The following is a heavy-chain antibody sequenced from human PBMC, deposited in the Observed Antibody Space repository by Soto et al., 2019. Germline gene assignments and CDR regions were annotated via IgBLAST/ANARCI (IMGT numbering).Heavy chain of an antibody. CDR2: ISTTSSII. V-gene: IGHV3-48*02. J-gene: IGHJ4*02. D-gene: IGHD2-15*01. CDR3: ARDRGSFDY. CDR1: GFTFSSYS. Sequence: PGGSLRLSCAASGFTFSSYSMNWVRQAPGKGLEWISYISTTSSIIYYSDSVKGRFTISRDNARNALFLQMNSLRDADTAMYYCARDRGSFDYWGLGTLVTVSS.